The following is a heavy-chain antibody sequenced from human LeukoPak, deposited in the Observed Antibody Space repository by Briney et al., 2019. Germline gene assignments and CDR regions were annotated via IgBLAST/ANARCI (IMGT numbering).Heavy chain of an antibody. CDR2: LKSKTDGGTT. CDR1: GFTFSNAW. J-gene: IGHJ4*02. V-gene: IGHV3-15*01. Sequence: GGSLRLSCAASGFTFSNAWMSWVRQAPGKGLEWVGRLKSKTDGGTTDYAAPVKGTFTISRDDAKNTMYLQKNSQKTDDTAVYYWTTDDVVTIDEYRGQGTLVTVSS. D-gene: IGHD3-3*01. CDR3: TTDDVVTIDEY.